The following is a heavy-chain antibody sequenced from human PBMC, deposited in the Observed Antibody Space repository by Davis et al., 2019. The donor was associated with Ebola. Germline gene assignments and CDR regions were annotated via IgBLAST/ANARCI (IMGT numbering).Heavy chain of an antibody. D-gene: IGHD6-13*01. CDR3: AKSRIAAAVLQHFDY. CDR2: IRCSGGST. Sequence: PGGSLRLSCPASAFTFSSYAMTWVRQAPGQGLEWVPGIRCSGGSTYYTDSVKGRFTISRDKSKNTMYLQMNSLRVEDTAVDYCAKSRIAAAVLQHFDYWGQGTLVTVSS. J-gene: IGHJ4*02. CDR1: AFTFSSYA. V-gene: IGHV3-23*01.